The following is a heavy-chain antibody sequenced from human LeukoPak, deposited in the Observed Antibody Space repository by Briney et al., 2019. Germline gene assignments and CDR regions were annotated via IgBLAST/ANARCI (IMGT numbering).Heavy chain of an antibody. CDR1: GDSFSSYY. D-gene: IGHD2-21*02. CDR2: IFYNGAT. CDR3: ARHDDVPVIRRGFDY. V-gene: IGHV4-59*08. Sequence: SATLSLTCTASGDSFSSYYWSWVRQPPGKGLEWIGYIFYNGATYYNPSLMRRVTMSVDTSKNDSSLNLVSVTAADTAMYYCARHDDVPVIRRGFDYWGQGTLVTVSS. J-gene: IGHJ4*02.